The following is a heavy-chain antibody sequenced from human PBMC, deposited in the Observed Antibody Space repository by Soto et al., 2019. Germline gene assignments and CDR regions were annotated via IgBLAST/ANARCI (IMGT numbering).Heavy chain of an antibody. D-gene: IGHD1-26*01. CDR2: IIPIFGTA. CDR3: ASSSGNNYGVGTNYYFDF. V-gene: IGHV1-69*06. Sequence: QVQLVQSGAEVKKPGSSVKVSCKTSGGTFSTYSIVWVRQAPGEGLEWMGGIIPIFGTANYAQKFQDRVTITSDKSTNTAFMELSSLTSEDTAMYYCASSSGNNYGVGTNYYFDFWGQGTLVTVSS. CDR1: GGTFSTYS. J-gene: IGHJ4*02.